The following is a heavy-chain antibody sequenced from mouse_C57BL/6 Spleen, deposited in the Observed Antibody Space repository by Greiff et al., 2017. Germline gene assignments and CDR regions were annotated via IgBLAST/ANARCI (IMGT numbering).Heavy chain of an antibody. CDR2: INPSSGYT. V-gene: IGHV1-7*01. CDR1: GYTFTSYW. D-gene: IGHD2-4*01. Sequence: QVQLQQSGAELAKPGASVKLSCKASGYTFTSYWMHWVKQRPGQGLEWIGYINPSSGYTKYNQKFKDKATLTADNSSSTAYMQLSSLTYEDSAVYYCARTYDYDRDAMDYWGQGTSVTVSS. J-gene: IGHJ4*01. CDR3: ARTYDYDRDAMDY.